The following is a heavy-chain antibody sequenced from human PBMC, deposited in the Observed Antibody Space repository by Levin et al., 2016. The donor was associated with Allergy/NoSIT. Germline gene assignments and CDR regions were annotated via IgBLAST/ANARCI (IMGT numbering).Heavy chain of an antibody. Sequence: WIRQPPGKGLEWIGYIYYSGSTYYNPSLKSRVTISVDTSKNQFSLKLSSVTAADTAVYYCARGKGGVVIWFDPWGQGTLVTVSS. J-gene: IGHJ5*02. V-gene: IGHV4-30-4*01. CDR2: IYYSGST. D-gene: IGHD3-22*01. CDR3: ARGKGGVVIWFDP.